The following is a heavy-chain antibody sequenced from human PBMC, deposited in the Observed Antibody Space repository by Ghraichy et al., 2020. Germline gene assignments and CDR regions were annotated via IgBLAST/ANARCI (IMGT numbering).Heavy chain of an antibody. J-gene: IGHJ6*02. CDR2: INHSGST. CDR3: ASPTRGYYYYGMDV. Sequence: SETLSLTCAVYGGSFSGYYWSWIRQPPGKGLEWIGEINHSGSTNYNPSLKSRVTISVDTSKNQFSLKLSSVTAADTAVYYCASPTRGYYYYGMDVWGQGTTVTVSS. V-gene: IGHV4-34*01. CDR1: GGSFSGYY. D-gene: IGHD2-2*01.